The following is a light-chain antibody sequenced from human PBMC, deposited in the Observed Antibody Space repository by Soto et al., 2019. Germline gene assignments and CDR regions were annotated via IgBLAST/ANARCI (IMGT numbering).Light chain of an antibody. CDR2: EVS. CDR1: SSDFGGYNY. J-gene: IGLJ1*01. V-gene: IGLV2-14*01. Sequence: QSVLTQPASVSGSPGQSITISCTGTSSDFGGYNYVSWNQQQSGKAPKLMIHEVSTRPSGVSNRFSGSKSGNTASLTISGLQAEDEADYYCSSYTSSRAYVFGIGTKVTVL. CDR3: SSYTSSRAYV.